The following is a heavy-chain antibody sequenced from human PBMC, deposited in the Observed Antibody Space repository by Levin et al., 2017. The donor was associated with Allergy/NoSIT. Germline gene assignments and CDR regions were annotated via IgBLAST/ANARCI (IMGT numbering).Heavy chain of an antibody. Sequence: ASVKVSCKASGYNFTNYGISWVRQAPGQGLEWMGWISAYNGSTNYAQKFQGRVTMTIQTSTNTAYMELRSLRSDDTAVYYCARVGIDFWGVYQKSWGYMDVWGQGTTVTVSS. CDR1: GYNFTNYG. V-gene: IGHV1-18*01. CDR2: ISAYNGST. CDR3: ARVGIDFWGVYQKSWGYMDV. D-gene: IGHD3-3*01. J-gene: IGHJ6*03.